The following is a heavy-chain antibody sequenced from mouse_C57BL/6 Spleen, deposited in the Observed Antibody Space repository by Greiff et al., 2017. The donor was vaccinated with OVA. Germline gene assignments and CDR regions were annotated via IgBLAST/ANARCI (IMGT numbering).Heavy chain of an antibody. D-gene: IGHD2-3*01. CDR2: ISSGGDYI. CDR1: GFTFSSYA. CDR3: TREDDGYYGAMDY. V-gene: IGHV5-9-1*02. Sequence: EVQGVESGEGLVKPGGSLKLSCAASGFTFSSYAMSWVRQTPEKRLEWVAYISSGGDYIYYADTVKGRFTISRDNARNTLYLQISSLKSEDTAMYYCTREDDGYYGAMDYWGQGTSVTVSS. J-gene: IGHJ4*01.